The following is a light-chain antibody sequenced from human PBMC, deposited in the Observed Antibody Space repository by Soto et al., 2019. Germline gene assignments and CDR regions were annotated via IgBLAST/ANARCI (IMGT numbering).Light chain of an antibody. CDR2: DAS. V-gene: IGKV3-11*01. Sequence: PGERATLSCRASQSVSSYLAWYQQKPGQAPRLLIYDASNRATGIPARFSGSGSGTDFTLTVSSLEPEDFAVYYCQPYNNWPLTFGGGTKVDIK. J-gene: IGKJ4*01. CDR1: QSVSSY. CDR3: QPYNNWPLT.